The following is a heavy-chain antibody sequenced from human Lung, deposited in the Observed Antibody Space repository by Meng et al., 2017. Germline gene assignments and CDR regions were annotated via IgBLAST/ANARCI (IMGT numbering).Heavy chain of an antibody. CDR1: GFTVSSYS. V-gene: IGHV1-69*01. D-gene: IGHD2-15*01. CDR2: IIRSVSTA. J-gene: IGHJ4*02. Sequence: AAGFTVSSYSISWVRQAPGKGLEWIAVIIRSVSTANYAHEFQGIVTITEDSSTSISHKELSRLGADDTVYYYATDLEYSGRSCYFIHWGRGTLVTVSS. CDR3: ATDLEYSGRSCYFIH.